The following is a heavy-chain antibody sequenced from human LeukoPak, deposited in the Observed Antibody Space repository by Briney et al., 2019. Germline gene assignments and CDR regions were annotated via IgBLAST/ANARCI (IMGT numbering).Heavy chain of an antibody. CDR2: IYYSGST. Sequence: PSETLSLTCTVSGGSIGSYYWSWIRQPPGKGLEWIGYIYYSGSTNYNPSLKSRVTISVDTSKNHFSLKLNSVTAADTALCYCAREGSSAWHDGFDIWGQGTMVTVSS. D-gene: IGHD6-19*01. V-gene: IGHV4-59*01. J-gene: IGHJ3*02. CDR3: AREGSSAWHDGFDI. CDR1: GGSIGSYY.